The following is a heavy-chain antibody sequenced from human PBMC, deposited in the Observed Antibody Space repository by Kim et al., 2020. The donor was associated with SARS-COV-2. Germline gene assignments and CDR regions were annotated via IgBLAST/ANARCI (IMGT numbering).Heavy chain of an antibody. CDR3: ARVYYDILTGYHRLSISQLNNWFDP. CDR1: GGSISSSSYY. V-gene: IGHV4-39*07. CDR2: IYYSGST. Sequence: SETLSLTCTVSGGSISSSSYYWGWIRQPPGKGLEWIGSIYYSGSTYYNPSLKSRVTISVDTSKNQFSLKLSSVTAADTAVYYCARVYYDILTGYHRLSISQLNNWFDPWGQGTLVTVSS. D-gene: IGHD3-9*01. J-gene: IGHJ5*02.